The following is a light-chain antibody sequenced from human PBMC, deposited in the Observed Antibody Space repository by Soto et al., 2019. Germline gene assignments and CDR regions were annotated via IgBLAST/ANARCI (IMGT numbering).Light chain of an antibody. Sequence: IVLIQTAATLSVSPGERATLSCRASQNISTYLIWYHQKPGQTPRLLIYDVSNRATDIPARCIASGSGTDFSLTFSSLEPDGLAVYYCHQRSNWPRTFGQGTKVVIK. CDR2: DVS. V-gene: IGKV3-11*01. J-gene: IGKJ1*01. CDR3: HQRSNWPRT. CDR1: QNISTY.